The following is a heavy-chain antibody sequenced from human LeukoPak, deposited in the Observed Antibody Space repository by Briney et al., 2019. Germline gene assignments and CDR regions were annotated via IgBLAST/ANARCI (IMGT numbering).Heavy chain of an antibody. CDR1: GGSFSGYY. CDR2: INHSGST. CDR3: ARGLMTTVPFDY. D-gene: IGHD4-17*01. J-gene: IGHJ4*02. Sequence: PSETLSLTCAVYGGSFSGYYWSWIRQPPGKGLEWIGEINHSGSTNYNPSLKSRVTISVDTSKNQFSLKLSSVTAADTAVYYCARGLMTTVPFDYWGQGTLVTVSS. V-gene: IGHV4-34*01.